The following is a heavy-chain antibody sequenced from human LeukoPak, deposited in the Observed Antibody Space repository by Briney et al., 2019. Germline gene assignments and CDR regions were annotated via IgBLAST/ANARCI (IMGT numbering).Heavy chain of an antibody. CDR3: AKTQWKVGATDYFDY. D-gene: IGHD1-26*01. CDR2: INGNGGQR. J-gene: IGHJ4*02. CDR1: GFAFNNYA. Sequence: GGSLRLSCAASGFAFNNYAMTWVRQAPGKGLEWVSNINGNGGQRHYADSVKGRFTISRDNSKNTLFLQMDGLRAEDTAVYYCAKTQWKVGATDYFDYWGQGILVTVS. V-gene: IGHV3-23*01.